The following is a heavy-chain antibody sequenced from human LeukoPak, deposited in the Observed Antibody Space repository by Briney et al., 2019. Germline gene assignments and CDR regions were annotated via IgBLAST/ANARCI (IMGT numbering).Heavy chain of an antibody. Sequence: GGSLRLSCAASGFTFSSYDMSWLRQAPGKGLEWVSAISGSGGSTYYADSVKGRFTISRDNSKSTLYLQMNSLRAEDTAVYYCANNYYGSGSYYNPRGYWGQGTLVTVSS. D-gene: IGHD3-10*01. J-gene: IGHJ4*02. CDR1: GFTFSSYD. CDR2: ISGSGGST. V-gene: IGHV3-23*01. CDR3: ANNYYGSGSYYNPRGY.